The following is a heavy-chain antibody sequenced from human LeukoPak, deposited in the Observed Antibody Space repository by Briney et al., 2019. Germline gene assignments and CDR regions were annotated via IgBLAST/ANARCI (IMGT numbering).Heavy chain of an antibody. CDR1: GFTFPNYC. Sequence: PGGSLRLSCAASGFTFPNYCMSWVRQAPGKGLEWVANIRRDGGEKFYADSVKGRFTISRDNDKSSLYLQMNSLRGEDTAVYFCARVGRSWELILWGQGTLVTVS. V-gene: IGHV3-7*01. J-gene: IGHJ4*02. D-gene: IGHD2-15*01. CDR3: ARVGRSWELIL. CDR2: IRRDGGEK.